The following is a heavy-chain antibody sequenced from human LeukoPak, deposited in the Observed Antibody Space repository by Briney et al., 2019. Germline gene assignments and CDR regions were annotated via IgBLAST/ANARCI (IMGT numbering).Heavy chain of an antibody. V-gene: IGHV6-1*01. CDR1: GDSVSSNSAA. CDR3: ARLDANFADF. D-gene: IGHD1-7*01. Sequence: SQTLSVTCAISGDSVSSNSAAWNWIRQSPSRGLEWLGRTYYRSRWYTDYAVSVKSRINISPDTSRNQFSLKLDSVTPEDTAVYYCARLDANFADFWGQGTLVTVSS. CDR2: TYYRSRWYT. J-gene: IGHJ4*02.